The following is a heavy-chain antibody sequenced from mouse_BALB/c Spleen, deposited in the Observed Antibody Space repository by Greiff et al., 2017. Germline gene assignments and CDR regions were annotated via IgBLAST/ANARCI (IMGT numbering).Heavy chain of an antibody. D-gene: IGHD4-1*01. J-gene: IGHJ2*01. CDR2: ISSGSSTI. V-gene: IGHV5-17*02. CDR1: GFTFSSFG. CDR3: ARELTGYFDY. Sequence: EVNVVESGGGLVQPGGSRKLSCAASGFTFSSFGMHWVRQAPEKGLEWVAYISSGSSTIYYADTVKGRFTISRDNPKNTLFLQMTSLRSEDTAMYYCARELTGYFDYWGQGTTLTVSS.